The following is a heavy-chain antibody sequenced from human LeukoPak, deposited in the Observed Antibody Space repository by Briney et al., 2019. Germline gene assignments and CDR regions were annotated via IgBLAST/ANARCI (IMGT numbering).Heavy chain of an antibody. J-gene: IGHJ4*02. CDR2: IYYSGST. D-gene: IGHD1-26*01. Sequence: SETLSLTCTVSGGSISSSSYYWGWIRQPPGKGLEWIESIYYSGSTYYNPSLKSRVTISVDTSKNQFSLKLSSVTAADTAVYYCARRGSYGDYFDYWGQGTLVTVSS. V-gene: IGHV4-39*07. CDR3: ARRGSYGDYFDY. CDR1: GGSISSSSYY.